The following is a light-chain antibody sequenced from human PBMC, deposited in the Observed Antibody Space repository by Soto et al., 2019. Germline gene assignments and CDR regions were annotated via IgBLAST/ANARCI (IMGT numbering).Light chain of an antibody. Sequence: QSVLTQPPSASGSPGQSVTISCTGTSSDVGGYNYVSWYQQHPGKAPKLMIYEVNKRPSGVPDRFSDSKSDNTASLTVSGLQAEDEAYYYCSSYAGSNYVIFGGGTKVTVL. V-gene: IGLV2-8*01. CDR1: SSDVGGYNY. J-gene: IGLJ2*01. CDR2: EVN. CDR3: SSYAGSNYVI.